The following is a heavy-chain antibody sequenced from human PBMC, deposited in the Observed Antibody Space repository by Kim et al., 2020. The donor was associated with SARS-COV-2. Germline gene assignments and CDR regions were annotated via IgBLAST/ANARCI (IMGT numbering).Heavy chain of an antibody. CDR3: ARGRGGISMLVVVITAAESYFDS. D-gene: IGHD3-22*01. CDR2: IKHRGST. J-gene: IGHJ4*02. V-gene: IGHV4-34*01. Sequence: SETLSLTCAVYGGSFSDYSWSWIRQPPGKWLEWMGEIKHRGSTNYNPSLKSRVTISVDTSKNQFSLKLSSVTAADTAVYYCARGRGGISMLVVVITAAESYFDSWGRGTLVTVSS. CDR1: GGSFSDYS.